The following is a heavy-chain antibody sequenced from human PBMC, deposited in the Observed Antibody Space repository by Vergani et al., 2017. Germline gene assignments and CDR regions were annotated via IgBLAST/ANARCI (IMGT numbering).Heavy chain of an antibody. J-gene: IGHJ5*02. CDR1: GYTFTSFD. CDR2: MNPKSGNT. Sequence: QEQLVQSGAEVRKPGASVKVSCKASGYTFTSFDINWVRLDTGQGLEWMGWMNPKSGNTAYAAKFQGRITMTRDSSTDTAYMEMKSLRSEDTAIYFCARGVLDSNDRHNWFGPWGQGTVVTVSS. D-gene: IGHD3/OR15-3a*01. V-gene: IGHV1-8*01. CDR3: ARGVLDSNDRHNWFGP.